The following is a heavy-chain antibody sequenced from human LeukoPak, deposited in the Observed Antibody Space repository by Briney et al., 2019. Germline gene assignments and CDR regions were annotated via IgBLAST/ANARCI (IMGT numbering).Heavy chain of an antibody. J-gene: IGHJ4*02. CDR2: IIPIFGTA. D-gene: IGHD4-17*01. CDR3: ARGWARDYGYFDY. Sequence: GASVKVSCKASGGTFSSYAISWVRQAPGQGLEWMGGIIPIFGTANYGQKFQGRVTITADESTSTAYMELSRLRSEDTAVYYCARGWARDYGYFDYWGQGTLVTVSS. CDR1: GGTFSSYA. V-gene: IGHV1-69*13.